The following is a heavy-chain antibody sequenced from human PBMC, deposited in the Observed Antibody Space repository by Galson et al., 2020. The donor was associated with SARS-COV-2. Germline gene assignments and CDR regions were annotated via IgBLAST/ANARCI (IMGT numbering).Heavy chain of an antibody. CDR2: ISSNGGST. D-gene: IGHD3-22*01. CDR3: VKGYYYDSSGYYSIGFDY. Sequence: GGSLRLSCAASGFTFSTYWMHWVRQAPGKGLEYVSAISSNGGSTYYADSVKGRFTISRDNSKNTLYLQMSSLRAEDTAVYYCVKGYYYDSSGYYSIGFDYWGQGTLVTVSS. CDR1: GFTFSTYW. V-gene: IGHV3-64D*06. J-gene: IGHJ4*02.